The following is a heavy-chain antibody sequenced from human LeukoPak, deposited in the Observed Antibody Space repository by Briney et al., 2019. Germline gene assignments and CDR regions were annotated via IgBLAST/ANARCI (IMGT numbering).Heavy chain of an antibody. J-gene: IGHJ5*02. CDR3: ARTYYDILTGYYHSWFDP. Sequence: SETLSLTCTVSGGSMSSYYWSWIRQPPGKGVEWIGYFYYSGSTNYNPSLKSRVTISVDTSKNQFSLKLSSVTAADTAVYYCARTYYDILTGYYHSWFDPWGQGTLVTVSS. V-gene: IGHV4-59*01. CDR2: FYYSGST. D-gene: IGHD3-9*01. CDR1: GGSMSSYY.